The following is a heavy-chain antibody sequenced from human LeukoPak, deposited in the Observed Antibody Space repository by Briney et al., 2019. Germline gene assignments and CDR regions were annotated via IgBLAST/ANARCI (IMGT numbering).Heavy chain of an antibody. Sequence: ASVKVSCKASGYTFSSYGISWVRQAPGQGLEWMGWISAYNGNTNYAQKLQGRVTMTTDTSTSTAYMELRSLRSDDTAVYYCARVGDSSGYYYSDYWGQGTLVTVSS. J-gene: IGHJ4*02. CDR2: ISAYNGNT. CDR3: ARVGDSSGYYYSDY. CDR1: GYTFSSYG. V-gene: IGHV1-18*01. D-gene: IGHD3-22*01.